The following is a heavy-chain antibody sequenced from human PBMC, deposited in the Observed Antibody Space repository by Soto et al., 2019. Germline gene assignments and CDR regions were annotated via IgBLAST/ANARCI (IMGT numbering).Heavy chain of an antibody. Sequence: GGSLRLSCAASGFTFSSYSMNWVRQAPGKGLEWVSSISSSSSYIYYADSVKGRFTISRDNAKNSLYLQMNSLRAEDTAVYYCARGPRLTYYYDSSGYTPYLRYYGMDVWGQGTTVTVS. V-gene: IGHV3-21*01. CDR1: GFTFSSYS. CDR2: ISSSSSYI. CDR3: ARGPRLTYYYDSSGYTPYLRYYGMDV. D-gene: IGHD3-22*01. J-gene: IGHJ6*02.